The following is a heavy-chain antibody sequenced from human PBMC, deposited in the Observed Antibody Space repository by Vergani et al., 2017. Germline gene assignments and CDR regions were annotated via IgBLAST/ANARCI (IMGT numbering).Heavy chain of an antibody. CDR2: IDNTGRS. Sequence: QVQLQQWGAGLLKPSETLSLTCAVYGGSFTSYHWTWIRQSPGEGLEWVGDIDNTGRSDYNPALKSRLTMSVDKSRNQFSLTLISVTATDTAIYFCARVNTETNGQLYYYDYMDVWGQGTAVTVS. V-gene: IGHV4-34*01. CDR3: ARVNTETNGQLYYYDYMDV. J-gene: IGHJ6*03. D-gene: IGHD4-11*01. CDR1: GGSFTSYH.